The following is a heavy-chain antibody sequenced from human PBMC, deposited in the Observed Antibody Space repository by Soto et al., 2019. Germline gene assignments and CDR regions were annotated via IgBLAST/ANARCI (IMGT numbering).Heavy chain of an antibody. V-gene: IGHV3-30*18. Sequence: QVQLVESGGGVVQPGRSMRLSCATSGFTFSSYGMHWVRQAPGKGLEWVAVIAYDGGNDYYADSVKGRFSISRDNSKNTLYLPMNSLRPDDTAVYYCAKDRGCGWFGECQDSWGQGTLVTVSP. CDR2: IAYDGGND. J-gene: IGHJ4*02. CDR3: AKDRGCGWFGECQDS. CDR1: GFTFSSYG. D-gene: IGHD3-10*01.